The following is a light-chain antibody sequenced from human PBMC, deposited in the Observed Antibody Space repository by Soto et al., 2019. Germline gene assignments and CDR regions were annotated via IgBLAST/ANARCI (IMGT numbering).Light chain of an antibody. Sequence: DIQMHQSPSTLSGSVGDRVTITCRASQTISSWLAWYQQKPGKAPKLLIYKASSLESGVPSRFSGSGSGTEFTLTISSLQPDDFATYYCQQYNSYSWTVGQGTKVDIK. V-gene: IGKV1-5*03. CDR3: QQYNSYSWT. CDR1: QTISSW. CDR2: KAS. J-gene: IGKJ1*01.